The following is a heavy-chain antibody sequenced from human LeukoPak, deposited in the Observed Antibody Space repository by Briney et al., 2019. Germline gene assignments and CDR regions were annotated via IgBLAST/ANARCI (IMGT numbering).Heavy chain of an antibody. CDR2: ISSSSSSI. CDR3: ARMRYMDV. CDR1: GFTLSSYN. V-gene: IGHV3-48*04. Sequence: GGSLRLSSAASGFTLSSYNMNWVRQAPGKGLEWVSYISSSSSSIYYADSVKGRFTISRDNAKNSLDLQMNSLKAEDTAVYYCARMRYMDVWGKGTTVTVSS. J-gene: IGHJ6*03.